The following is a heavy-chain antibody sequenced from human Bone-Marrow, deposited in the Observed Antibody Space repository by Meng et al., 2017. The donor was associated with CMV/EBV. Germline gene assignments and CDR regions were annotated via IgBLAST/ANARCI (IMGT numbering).Heavy chain of an antibody. CDR2: ISAYNGNT. D-gene: IGHD3-10*01. Sequence: ASVKVSCKASGYTFNGYYMFWVRQAPGQGLEWMGWISAYNGNTNYAQKLQGRVTMTTDTSTSTAYMELRSLRSDDTAVYYCARDRGYDYYYGMDVWGQGTTVTVSS. CDR3: ARDRGYDYYYGMDV. CDR1: GYTFNGYY. V-gene: IGHV1-18*04. J-gene: IGHJ6*02.